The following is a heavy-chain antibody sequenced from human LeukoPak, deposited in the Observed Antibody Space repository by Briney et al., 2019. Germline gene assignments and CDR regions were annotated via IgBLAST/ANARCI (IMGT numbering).Heavy chain of an antibody. CDR3: ATPNDAFNI. CDR1: GGSISNENW. V-gene: IGHV4-4*02. J-gene: IGHJ3*02. CDR2: IHHRGGT. Sequence: SETLSLTCAVSGGSISNENWWSWVRQPPGKGLEWIGEIHHRGGTNYNPSLRSRVTISIDTSKNQFSLKLTSVTAADTAVYYCATPNDAFNIWGQGTMVTVSP.